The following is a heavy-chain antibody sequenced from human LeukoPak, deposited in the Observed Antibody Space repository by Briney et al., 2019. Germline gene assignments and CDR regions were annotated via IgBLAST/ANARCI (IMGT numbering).Heavy chain of an antibody. Sequence: SETLSLTCAVSGYSISSGYYWGWIRQPPGKGLEWIGSIYHSGSTYYNPSLKSRVTKSVDTSKNQFSLKLSSVTAADTAVYYCARAHSSGWTFDYWGQGTLVTVSS. CDR2: IYHSGST. CDR1: GYSISSGYY. V-gene: IGHV4-38-2*01. CDR3: ARAHSSGWTFDY. D-gene: IGHD6-19*01. J-gene: IGHJ4*02.